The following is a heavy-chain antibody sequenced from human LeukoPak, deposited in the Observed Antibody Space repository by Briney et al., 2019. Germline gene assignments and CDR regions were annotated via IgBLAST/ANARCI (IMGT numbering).Heavy chain of an antibody. CDR3: ARRDSSGYYFRPYYFDY. CDR1: GGSITGYY. CDR2: IYYSGST. D-gene: IGHD3-22*01. Sequence: SETLSLTCTVSGGSITGYYWSWIRQPPGKGLEWIGYIYYSGSTNYNPSLKSQVTISVDTSKNQFSLKLSSVTAADTAVYYCARRDSSGYYFRPYYFDYWGQGTLVTVSS. V-gene: IGHV4-59*12. J-gene: IGHJ4*02.